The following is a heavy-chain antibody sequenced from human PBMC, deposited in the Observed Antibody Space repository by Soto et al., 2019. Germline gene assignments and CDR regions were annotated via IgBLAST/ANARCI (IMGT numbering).Heavy chain of an antibody. V-gene: IGHV3-30*18. CDR3: AKDRCYESWTAHYYGMDV. J-gene: IGHJ6*02. D-gene: IGHD2-2*01. Sequence: QVQLVESGGGVVQPGRSLRLSCAASGFTFTSYAMHWVRQAPGKGLEWVAVISYDGSNKYYADSVKGRFTISRDNSKNTLYLQMNSLRAEDTAVYYCAKDRCYESWTAHYYGMDVWGQGTTVTVSS. CDR2: ISYDGSNK. CDR1: GFTFTSYA.